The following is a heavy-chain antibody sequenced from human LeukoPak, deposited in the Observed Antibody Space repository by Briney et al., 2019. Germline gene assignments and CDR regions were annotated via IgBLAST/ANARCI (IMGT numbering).Heavy chain of an antibody. J-gene: IGHJ6*03. CDR3: ARVGPGSRYYYYYMDV. CDR1: GGSISSYY. D-gene: IGHD3-10*01. Sequence: SETLSLTCTVSGGSISSYYWSWIRQPPGKGLEWIGYIYYSGSTNYNPSLKSRVTISVDTSKNQFSLKLSFVTAADTAVYYCARVGPGSRYYYYYMDVWGKGTTVTVSS. V-gene: IGHV4-59*01. CDR2: IYYSGST.